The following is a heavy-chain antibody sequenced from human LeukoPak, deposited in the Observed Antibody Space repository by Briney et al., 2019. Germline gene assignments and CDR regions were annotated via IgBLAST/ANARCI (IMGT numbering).Heavy chain of an antibody. V-gene: IGHV3-23*01. CDR3: AKDGSGSYRPYYFDY. CDR1: GFTFSSYG. Sequence: PGGSLRLSCAASGFTFSSYGMSWVRQAPGKGLEWISAISGSGGSTYYADSVKGRFTISRDNSKNTLYLQMNSLRAEDTAVYYCAKDGSGSYRPYYFDYWGQGTLVTVSS. J-gene: IGHJ4*02. D-gene: IGHD3-10*01. CDR2: ISGSGGST.